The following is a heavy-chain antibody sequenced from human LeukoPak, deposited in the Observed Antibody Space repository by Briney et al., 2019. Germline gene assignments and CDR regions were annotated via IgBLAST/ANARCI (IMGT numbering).Heavy chain of an antibody. CDR2: IKQDGSEK. V-gene: IGHV3-7*03. J-gene: IGHJ4*02. D-gene: IGHD3-9*01. Sequence: GGSLRLSCAASGFTFSSYWMSWVRQAPGKGLEWVANIKQDGSEKYYVDSVKGRFTISRDNAKNSLYLQMNSLRAEDTAVYYCGVGYYDILTGRYYFDYWGQGTLVTVSS. CDR3: GVGYYDILTGRYYFDY. CDR1: GFTFSSYW.